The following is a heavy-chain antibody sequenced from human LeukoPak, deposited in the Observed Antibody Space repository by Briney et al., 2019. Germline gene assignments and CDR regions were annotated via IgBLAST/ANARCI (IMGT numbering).Heavy chain of an antibody. Sequence: SETLSLTCAVYGGSFSGYYWNWIRQPPGKGLEWIGQINHSGSTNYNPSLKGRVTISVDTSKNQFSLKLSSVTAADTAVYYCARRATGPSYWGQGILVTVSS. V-gene: IGHV4-34*01. J-gene: IGHJ1*01. CDR2: INHSGST. D-gene: IGHD1-26*01. CDR3: ARRATGPSY. CDR1: GGSFSGYY.